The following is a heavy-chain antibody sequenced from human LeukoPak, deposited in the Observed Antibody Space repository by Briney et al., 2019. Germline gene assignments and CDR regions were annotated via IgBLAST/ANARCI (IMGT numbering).Heavy chain of an antibody. CDR2: INAGNGNT. J-gene: IGHJ4*02. CDR3: ARASRQVKGYDSAGYYCFGY. D-gene: IGHD3-22*01. V-gene: IGHV1-3*01. Sequence: GASVKVSCKASGYTFTSYAMHWVRQAPGQRLEWMGWINAGNGNTKYSQKFQGRVTMTSNTSTSTAYMELSSLRSEDTAVYFCARASRQVKGYDSAGYYCFGYWGQGAVVTVSS. CDR1: GYTFTSYA.